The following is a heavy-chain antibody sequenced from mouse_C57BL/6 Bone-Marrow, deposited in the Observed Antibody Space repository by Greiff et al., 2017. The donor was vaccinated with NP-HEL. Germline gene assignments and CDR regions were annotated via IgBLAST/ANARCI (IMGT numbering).Heavy chain of an antibody. Sequence: QQSGAELVRPGASVTLSCKASGYTFTDYEMHWVKQTPVHGLEWIGAIDPETGGTAYNQKFKGKAILTADKSSSTAYMELRSLTSEDSAVYYCTRSRNWDAFAYWGQGTLVTVSA. J-gene: IGHJ3*01. D-gene: IGHD4-1*01. CDR3: TRSRNWDAFAY. CDR2: IDPETGGT. CDR1: GYTFTDYE. V-gene: IGHV1-15*01.